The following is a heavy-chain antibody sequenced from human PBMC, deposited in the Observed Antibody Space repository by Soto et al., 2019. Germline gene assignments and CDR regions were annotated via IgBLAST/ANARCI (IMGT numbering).Heavy chain of an antibody. CDR3: ARGRYCSGGSCTRGVLSDY. Sequence: QVQLVQSGAEVKKPGASVKVSCKASGYTFTSYGISWVRQAPGQGLEWMGWISAYNGNTNYAQKLQGRVTMTTDTSTSTAYMELRGLRSDDTAVYYCARGRYCSGGSCTRGVLSDYWGQGTLVTVSS. D-gene: IGHD2-15*01. CDR1: GYTFTSYG. V-gene: IGHV1-18*01. CDR2: ISAYNGNT. J-gene: IGHJ4*02.